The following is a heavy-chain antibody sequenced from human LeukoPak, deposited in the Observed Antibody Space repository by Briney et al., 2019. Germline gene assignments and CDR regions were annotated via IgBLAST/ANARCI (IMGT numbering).Heavy chain of an antibody. CDR1: GFTFTSYG. CDR3: ARVVTTRNWFDP. V-gene: IGHV1-18*01. D-gene: IGHD5-18*01. J-gene: IGHJ5*02. CDR2: TSAYNGNT. Sequence: GASVKVSCKASGFTFTSYGISWVRQAPGQGLEWMGWTSAYNGNTNYAQKLQGRVTMTTDTSTSTAYMELRSLRSDDTAVYYCARVVTTRNWFDPWGQGTLVTVSS.